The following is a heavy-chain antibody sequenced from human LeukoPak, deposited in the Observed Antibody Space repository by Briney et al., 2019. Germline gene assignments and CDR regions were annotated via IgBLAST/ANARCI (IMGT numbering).Heavy chain of an antibody. Sequence: GGSLRLSCAASGFSFSSYWMSWVRQAPGKGLEWVANIKQDGSEKYYVDSVKGRFTISRDNAKNSLYLQMNSLRAEDTAVYYCARDSVLNFGHGYYWGQGTLVTVSS. V-gene: IGHV3-7*01. CDR3: ARDSVLNFGHGYY. CDR2: IKQDGSEK. CDR1: GFSFSSYW. J-gene: IGHJ4*02. D-gene: IGHD3/OR15-3a*01.